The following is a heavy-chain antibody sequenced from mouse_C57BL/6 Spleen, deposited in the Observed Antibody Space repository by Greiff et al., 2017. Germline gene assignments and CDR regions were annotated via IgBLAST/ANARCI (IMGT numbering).Heavy chain of an antibody. CDR2: IYPGDGDT. V-gene: IGHV1-82*01. Sequence: VQLVESGPELVKPGASVKISCKASGYAFSSSWMNWVKQRPGKGLEWIGRIYPGDGDTNYNGKFKGKATLTADKSSSTAYMQRSSLTSEDSAVYFCARSDGSSYWYFDVWGTGTTVTVSS. CDR1: GYAFSSSW. D-gene: IGHD1-1*01. J-gene: IGHJ1*03. CDR3: ARSDGSSYWYFDV.